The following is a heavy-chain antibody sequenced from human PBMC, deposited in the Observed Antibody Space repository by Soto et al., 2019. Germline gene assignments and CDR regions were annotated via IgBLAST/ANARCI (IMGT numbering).Heavy chain of an antibody. CDR1: GYTFTSYA. CDR3: ARDGGVTRGFDY. V-gene: IGHV1-3*01. Sequence: ASVKVSCKASGYTFTSYAMHWVRQAPGQRLEWMGWINAGNGNTKYSQKFQGRVTITRDTSASTAYMELGSLRSEDTAVYYCARDGGVTRGFDYWGQGTLVTVSS. J-gene: IGHJ4*02. CDR2: INAGNGNT. D-gene: IGHD2-15*01.